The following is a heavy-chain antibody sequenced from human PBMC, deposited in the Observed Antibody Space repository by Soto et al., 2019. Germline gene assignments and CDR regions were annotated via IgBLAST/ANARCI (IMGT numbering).Heavy chain of an antibody. CDR1: GFTFGSDA. J-gene: IGHJ6*02. CDR3: ARDPGISATLHAGDYYYYYGMDV. V-gene: IGHV3-30-3*01. CDR2: ISYDGSNK. D-gene: IGHD1-7*01. Sequence: PGGSLRLSCAASGFTFGSDAMHWVRQAPGKGLEWVAVISYDGSNKYYADSVKGRFIISRDSSKNTLYLQMNSLRAEDTALYFCARDPGISATLHAGDYYYYYGMDVWGPGTTVTVSS.